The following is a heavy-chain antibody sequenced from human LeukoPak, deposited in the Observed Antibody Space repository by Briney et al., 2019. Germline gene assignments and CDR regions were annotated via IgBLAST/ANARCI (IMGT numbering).Heavy chain of an antibody. CDR1: GYSFISYW. V-gene: IGHV5-51*01. D-gene: IGHD4-17*01. J-gene: IGHJ4*02. CDR2: LNPGDYDT. CDR3: ARQLPEHDYGDDYFDY. Sequence: GGSLKISLKGSGYSFISYWIGWGRQITGKGVGGGGMLNPGDYDTRYSPSFEGPVPLPADKSSSTAYLQWSSLKASDTGMYYCARQLPEHDYGDDYFDYWGRGTLVTVSS.